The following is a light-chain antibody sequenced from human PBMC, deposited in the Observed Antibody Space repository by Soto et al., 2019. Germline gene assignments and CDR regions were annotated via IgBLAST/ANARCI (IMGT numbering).Light chain of an antibody. Sequence: DIVMTQSPDSLAVSLGERATINCKSSQTLLSSSDNKNYLARFQQKIGQPPKLIIYWASTRDSGVPDRFSGSGSGTSFTLTISSLQAEDVAVYYCQQYYGSPLTFGGGTKVEIK. J-gene: IGKJ4*01. CDR1: QTLLSSSDNKNY. CDR3: QQYYGSPLT. V-gene: IGKV4-1*01. CDR2: WAS.